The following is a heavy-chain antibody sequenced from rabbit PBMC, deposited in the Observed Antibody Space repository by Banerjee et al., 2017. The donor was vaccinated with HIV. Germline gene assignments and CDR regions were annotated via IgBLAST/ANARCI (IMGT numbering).Heavy chain of an antibody. V-gene: IGHV1S45*01. CDR1: GIDFSLYYM. Sequence: QEQLKESGGGLVQPGGSLKLSCKASGIDFSLYYMSWVRQAPGKGLELIACIYTGSGSTWYASWAKGRFTISKTSSTTVTLQMTSLTAADTATYFCARGSAGGGDGLDLWGPGTLVTVS. CDR2: IYTGSGST. J-gene: IGHJ4*01. D-gene: IGHD4-2*01. CDR3: ARGSAGGGDGLDL.